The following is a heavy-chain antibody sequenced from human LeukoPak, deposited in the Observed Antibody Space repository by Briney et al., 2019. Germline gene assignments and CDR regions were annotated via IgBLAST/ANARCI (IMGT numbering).Heavy chain of an antibody. CDR3: ARGHYYDSRLHWFDP. CDR1: GGTFSSYA. V-gene: IGHV1-69*05. CDR2: IIPIFGTA. J-gene: IGHJ5*02. D-gene: IGHD3-22*01. Sequence: SVKVSCKASGGTFSSYAISWVRQAPGQGLEWMGRIIPIFGTANYAQKFQGRVTITTDESTSTAYMELRSLRSDDTAVYYCARGHYYDSRLHWFDPWGQGTLVTVSS.